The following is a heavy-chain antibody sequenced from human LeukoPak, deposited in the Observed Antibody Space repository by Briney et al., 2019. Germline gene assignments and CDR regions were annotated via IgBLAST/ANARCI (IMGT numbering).Heavy chain of an antibody. D-gene: IGHD3-3*01. CDR3: AREGTIFGVVTTFDY. CDR1: GDSVSSNSAA. CDR2: TYYRSKWYN. Sequence: SQTLSLTCAISGDSVSSNSAAWNWIRQSPSRGLEWLGRTYYRSKWYNDYAVSVKSRITINPDTSKNQFSLQLNSVAPEDTAVYYCAREGTIFGVVTTFDYWGQGTLVTVSS. J-gene: IGHJ4*02. V-gene: IGHV6-1*01.